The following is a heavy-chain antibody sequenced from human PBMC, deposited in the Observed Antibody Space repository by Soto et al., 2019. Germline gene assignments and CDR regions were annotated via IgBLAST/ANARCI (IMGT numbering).Heavy chain of an antibody. J-gene: IGHJ3*02. V-gene: IGHV3-33*01. CDR3: ARDLSGDYGALDT. CDR1: GLTFITNA. Sequence: QVQLVESGGGVVQPGRSLRLSCAPSGLTFITNARHGAGRPPGKGRGGVVVIGYDGSIKVYADSVKGRFTISRDNSKNTLYLQMNSLRAEDTAVYYCARDLSGDYGALDTWGQGTMVTVTS. CDR2: IGYDGSIK. D-gene: IGHD4-17*01.